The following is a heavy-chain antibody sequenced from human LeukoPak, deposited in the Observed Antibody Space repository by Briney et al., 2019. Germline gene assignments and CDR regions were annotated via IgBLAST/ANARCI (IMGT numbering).Heavy chain of an antibody. V-gene: IGHV3-72*01. J-gene: IGHJ6*03. CDR3: CTTVITSHYMDV. D-gene: IGHD4-23*01. CDR2: SRNKGQGYTT. Sequence: GGSLRLSCVASGFMSSGHYIDWVRQAPGKGLEWLGRSRNKGQGYTTEYAASVKGRFTFSRDETNNSLDLQMNSLKIEDTAVYYCCTTVITSHYMDVWGKGTTVAISS. CDR1: GFMSSGHY.